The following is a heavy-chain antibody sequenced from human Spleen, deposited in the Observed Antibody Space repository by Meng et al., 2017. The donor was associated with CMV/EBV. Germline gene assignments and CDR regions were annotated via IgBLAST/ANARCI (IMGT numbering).Heavy chain of an antibody. D-gene: IGHD4/OR15-4a*01. V-gene: IGHV1-69*05. CDR1: GGTFSNYA. J-gene: IGHJ4*02. CDR2: IIPIFGAA. CDR3: ARGPRLLTNDYFDY. Sequence: SVKVSCKASGGTFSNYAINWVRQAPGQGLEWMGGIIPIFGAANYAQKFQRRVTIMTDESTSTAYMELSSLRSEDTAVYYCARGPRLLTNDYFDYWGQGTLVTVSS.